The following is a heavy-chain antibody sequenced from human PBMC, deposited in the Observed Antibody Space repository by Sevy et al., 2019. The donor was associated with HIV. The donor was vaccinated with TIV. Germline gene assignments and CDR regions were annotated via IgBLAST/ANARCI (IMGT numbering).Heavy chain of an antibody. Sequence: GGSLRLSCAATGFTFSSYAMSWVRQAPGKGLEWVSTITGSGGNTFYANSVKGRFTVSRDNSKNTLYLQMNSLRAEDTAVDYCAKSPGDNYYYYMDVWGKGTTVTVSS. V-gene: IGHV3-23*01. CDR3: AKSPGDNYYYYMDV. CDR2: ITGSGGNT. CDR1: GFTFSSYA. J-gene: IGHJ6*03. D-gene: IGHD2-21*02.